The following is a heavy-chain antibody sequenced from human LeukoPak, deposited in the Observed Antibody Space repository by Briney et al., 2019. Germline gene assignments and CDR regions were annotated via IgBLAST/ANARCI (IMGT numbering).Heavy chain of an antibody. CDR2: MNPNSGNT. V-gene: IGHV1-8*03. Sequence: ASVKVSCKASGYTFTTYDITWVRQATGQGLEWMGWMNPNSGNTAYAQKFQGRVTITRNTSISTAYMELSSLRAEDTAVYYCAKELGYCSGGSCYYYYYYMDVWGKGTTVTVSS. CDR3: AKELGYCSGGSCYYYYYYMDV. J-gene: IGHJ6*03. CDR1: GYTFTTYD. D-gene: IGHD2-15*01.